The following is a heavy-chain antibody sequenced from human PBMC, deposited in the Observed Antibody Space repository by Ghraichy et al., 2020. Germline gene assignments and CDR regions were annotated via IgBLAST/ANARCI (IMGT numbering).Heavy chain of an antibody. Sequence: GGSLRLSCAASGFTFSSYAMSWVRQAPGKGLEWVSAISGSGGSTYYADSVKGRFTISRDNSKNTLYLQMNSLRAEDTAVYYCAKNDFSVSGPYYYYYGMDVWGQGTTVTVSS. CDR2: ISGSGGST. CDR1: GFTFSSYA. D-gene: IGHD3/OR15-3a*01. J-gene: IGHJ6*02. CDR3: AKNDFSVSGPYYYYYGMDV. V-gene: IGHV3-23*01.